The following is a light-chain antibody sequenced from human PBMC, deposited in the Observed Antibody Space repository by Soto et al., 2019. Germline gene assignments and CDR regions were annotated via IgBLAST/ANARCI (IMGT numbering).Light chain of an antibody. Sequence: QSALTQPASVSGSPGQSITISCTGTSSDVGGYNYVSWYQQHPGKAPKLMIYEVSNRPSGVSNRFSGSKSGNTASLTISGLQAEDEADYYCSSSTSTNTVVFGGGTKLTVL. CDR2: EVS. J-gene: IGLJ2*01. CDR3: SSSTSTNTVV. V-gene: IGLV2-14*01. CDR1: SSDVGGYNY.